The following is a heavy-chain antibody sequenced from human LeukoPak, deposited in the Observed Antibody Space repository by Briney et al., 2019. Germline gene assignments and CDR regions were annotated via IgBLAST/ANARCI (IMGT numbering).Heavy chain of an antibody. Sequence: ASVKVSCKASGYTFTSYGISWVRQAPGQGLEWMGWISAYNGNTNYAQKLQGRVTMTTDTSTSTAYMELRSLRPDDTAVYYCASGLDYYYYGMDVWGQGTTVTVSS. J-gene: IGHJ6*02. CDR3: ASGLDYYYYGMDV. CDR1: GYTFTSYG. D-gene: IGHD3-16*01. V-gene: IGHV1-18*01. CDR2: ISAYNGNT.